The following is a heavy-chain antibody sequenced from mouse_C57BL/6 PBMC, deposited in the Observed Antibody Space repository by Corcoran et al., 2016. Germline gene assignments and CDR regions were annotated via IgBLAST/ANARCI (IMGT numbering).Heavy chain of an antibody. V-gene: IGHV1-26*01. J-gene: IGHJ2*01. D-gene: IGHD1-1*01. CDR1: GYTFTDYY. CDR3: ARRDYYCSSQPFDY. Sequence: EVQLQQSGPALVKPGASVKISCKASGYTFTDYYMNWVKQSHGKSLEWIGDINPNNSGTSYNQKFKGKATLTVDKSSSTAYIELRSLTSEASSVYCCARRDYYCSSQPFDYWGQGTTLTVSS. CDR2: INPNNSGT.